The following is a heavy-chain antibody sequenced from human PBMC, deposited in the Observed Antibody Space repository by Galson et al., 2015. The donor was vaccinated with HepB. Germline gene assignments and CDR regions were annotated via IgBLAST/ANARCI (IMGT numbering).Heavy chain of an antibody. D-gene: IGHD1-14*01. CDR2: ISYDGTIK. V-gene: IGHV3-30*10. CDR1: GFKFDIHS. J-gene: IGHJ4*02. Sequence: SLRLSCAASGFKFDIHSMHWVRQAPGKGLEWVALISYDGTIKYYTDSVKGRFTISRDNSKNTLYLQMNNLRPEDTAIYYCANPTWAPHWFPFDYWGRGTLVTVSS. CDR3: ANPTWAPHWFPFDY.